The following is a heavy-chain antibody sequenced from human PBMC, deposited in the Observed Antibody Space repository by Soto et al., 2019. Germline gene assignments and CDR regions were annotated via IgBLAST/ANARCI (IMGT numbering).Heavy chain of an antibody. CDR3: ARHRLSITMVRGVITPTYFDY. V-gene: IGHV4-39*01. Sequence: PSETLSLTCTVSGGSISSSSYYWGWIRQPPGKGLEWIGSIYYSGSTYYNPSLKSRVTISVDTSKNQFSLKLSSVTAADTAVYYCARHRLSITMVRGVITPTYFDYWGQATLVTVSS. CDR2: IYYSGST. D-gene: IGHD3-10*01. J-gene: IGHJ4*02. CDR1: GGSISSSSYY.